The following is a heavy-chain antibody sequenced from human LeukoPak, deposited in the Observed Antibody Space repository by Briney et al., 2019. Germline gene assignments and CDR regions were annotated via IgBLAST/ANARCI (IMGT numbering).Heavy chain of an antibody. CDR2: IYYSGST. V-gene: IGHV4-39*01. J-gene: IGHJ5*02. CDR3: ARHEIVVVPAAILCGWFDP. D-gene: IGHD2-2*02. CDR1: GDSISISSYY. Sequence: SETLSLTCTVSGDSISISSYYWGWIRQPPGKGLGWIGSIYYSGSTYYNPSLKSRVTISVDTSKNQFSLKLSSVTAADTAVYYCARHEIVVVPAAILCGWFDPWGQGTLVTVSP.